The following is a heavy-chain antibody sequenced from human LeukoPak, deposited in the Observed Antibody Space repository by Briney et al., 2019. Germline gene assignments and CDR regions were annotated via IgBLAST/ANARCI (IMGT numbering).Heavy chain of an antibody. V-gene: IGHV3-23*01. Sequence: PGGSLRLSCAASGFIFSNYAMTWVRQAPGKGLEWVSILGGLSESVYYPDSVKGRFTVSGDNSKDTLYLEINSLRGEDTATYYCARRWLGDPYGMDVWGQGTTVTVSS. CDR2: LGGLSESV. J-gene: IGHJ6*02. D-gene: IGHD3-10*01. CDR3: ARRWLGDPYGMDV. CDR1: GFIFSNYA.